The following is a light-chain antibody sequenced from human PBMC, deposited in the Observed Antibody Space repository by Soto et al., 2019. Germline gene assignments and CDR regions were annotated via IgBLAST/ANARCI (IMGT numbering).Light chain of an antibody. J-gene: IGLJ1*01. CDR1: ISDVGGYNF. V-gene: IGLV2-14*03. Sequence: QSALTQPASVSGSPGQSITISCTGTISDVGGYNFVSWYQQYPGKAPKLMICDVSNRPSGVSNRFSGSKSGNTASLTISGLQAEDEADYYCSSVTGRNYVFGTGTKVTVL. CDR2: DVS. CDR3: SSVTGRNYV.